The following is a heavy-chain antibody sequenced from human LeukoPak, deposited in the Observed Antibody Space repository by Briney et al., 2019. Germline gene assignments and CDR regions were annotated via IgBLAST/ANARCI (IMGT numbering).Heavy chain of an antibody. V-gene: IGHV3-7*01. J-gene: IGHJ4*02. Sequence: GGSLRLSCVASGFAFSSYWMTWVRQAPGQGLEWVANIKQDGGEEYYVDSVKGRFTISRDNAKNSLFLQMNSLRVEDTAVYYCARLGGSYYTYWGQGTLVTVSS. CDR2: IKQDGGEE. CDR1: GFAFSSYW. CDR3: ARLGGSYYTY. D-gene: IGHD1-26*01.